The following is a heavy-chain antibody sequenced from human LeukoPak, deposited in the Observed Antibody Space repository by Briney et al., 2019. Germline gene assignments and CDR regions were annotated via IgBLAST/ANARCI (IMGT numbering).Heavy chain of an antibody. CDR1: GGSISSGGYS. D-gene: IGHD1-26*01. CDR3: ARNFPGVGWRGWYCLDY. Sequence: SQTLSLTCAVSGGSISSGGYSWSWIRQPPGKGLEWIGYIYHSGSTYYNPSLKSRVTISVDTSKNQFSLKLSSVTAADTAVYFCARNFPGVGWRGWYCLDYWGQGTLVTVSS. J-gene: IGHJ4*02. V-gene: IGHV4-30-2*01. CDR2: IYHSGST.